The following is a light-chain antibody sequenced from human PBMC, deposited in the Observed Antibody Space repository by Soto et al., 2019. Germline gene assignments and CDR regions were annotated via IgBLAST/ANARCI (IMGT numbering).Light chain of an antibody. CDR3: SSYAGNNNLV. V-gene: IGLV2-8*01. J-gene: IGLJ2*01. CDR2: AVS. CDR1: SSDVGGYNY. Sequence: QSVLTQPPSASGSPGQSVTISCTGTSSDVGGYNYVSWYQQHPGKAPKLIIFAVSKRPSGVPDRFSGSKSGSMASLTVSGLQAEDEADYYCSSYAGNNNLVFGGGTQLTVL.